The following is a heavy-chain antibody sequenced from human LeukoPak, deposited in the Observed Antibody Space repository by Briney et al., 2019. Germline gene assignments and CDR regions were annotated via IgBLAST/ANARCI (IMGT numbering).Heavy chain of an antibody. CDR3: ASWRYCSSTSCYDDYFDY. D-gene: IGHD2-2*01. J-gene: IGHJ4*02. CDR2: IIPIFGTA. CDR1: GGTFSSYA. Sequence: ASVKVSCKASGGTFSSYAISWVRQAPGQGLEWMGGIIPIFGTANYAQKFQGGVTITTDESTSTAYMELSSLRSEDTAVYYCASWRYCSSTSCYDDYFDYWGQGTLVTVSS. V-gene: IGHV1-69*05.